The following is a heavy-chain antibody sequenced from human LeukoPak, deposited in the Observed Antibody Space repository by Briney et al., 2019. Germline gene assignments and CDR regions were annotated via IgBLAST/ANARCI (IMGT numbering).Heavy chain of an antibody. CDR3: ARVSTAMVTSHYDY. CDR1: GGSFSGYY. D-gene: IGHD5-18*01. CDR2: INHSGST. J-gene: IGHJ4*02. Sequence: SETLSLTCAVYGGSFSGYYWSWIRQPPGKGLEWTGEINHSGSTNYNPSLKSRVTISVDTSKNQFSLKLSSVTAADTAVYYCARVSTAMVTSHYDYWGQGTLVTVSS. V-gene: IGHV4-34*01.